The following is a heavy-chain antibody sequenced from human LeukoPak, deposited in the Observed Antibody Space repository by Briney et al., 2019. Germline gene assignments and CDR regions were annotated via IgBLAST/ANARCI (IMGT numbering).Heavy chain of an antibody. CDR1: GGTFSSYA. Sequence: SVKVSCKASGGTFSSYAIRWVRQAPGQGLEWMGGIIPIFGTANYAQKFQGRVTITADESTSTAYMELSSLRSEDTAVYYCARDLAARGNYYYYCMDVCSKGTTVTVSS. V-gene: IGHV1-69*01. J-gene: IGHJ6*03. D-gene: IGHD6-6*01. CDR3: ARDLAARGNYYYYCMDV. CDR2: IIPIFGTA.